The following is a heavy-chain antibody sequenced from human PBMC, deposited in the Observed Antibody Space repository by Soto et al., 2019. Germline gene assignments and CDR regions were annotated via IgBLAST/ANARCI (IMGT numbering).Heavy chain of an antibody. D-gene: IGHD5-18*01. J-gene: IGHJ6*02. V-gene: IGHV3-30*18. Sequence: GGSLRLSCAASGFTFSSYGMHWVRQAPGKGLEWVAVISYDGSNKYYADSVKGRFTISRDNSKNTLYLQMNSLRAEDTAVYYCAKDMGYSYGSYRYFDRARDYYGMDVWGQGTTVTVSS. CDR2: ISYDGSNK. CDR3: AKDMGYSYGSYRYFDRARDYYGMDV. CDR1: GFTFSSYG.